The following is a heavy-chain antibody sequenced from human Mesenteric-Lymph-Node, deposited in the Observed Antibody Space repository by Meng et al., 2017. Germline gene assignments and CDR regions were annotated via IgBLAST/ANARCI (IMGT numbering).Heavy chain of an antibody. CDR3: ARGRFCTSGSCYLDY. CDR2: INQDGSEK. Sequence: GESLKISCATSGFTFTTYWMSWVRQAPGKGLEWVANINQDGSEKYYVDSVKGRFTNSRDNAKKSVNLQMNSLRSEDTAVYYCARGRFCTSGSCYLDYWGQGALVTVSS. CDR1: GFTFTTYW. V-gene: IGHV3-7*01. J-gene: IGHJ4*02. D-gene: IGHD2-15*01.